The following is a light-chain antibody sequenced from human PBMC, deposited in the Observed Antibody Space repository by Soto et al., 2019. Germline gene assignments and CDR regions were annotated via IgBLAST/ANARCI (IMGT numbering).Light chain of an antibody. CDR1: GSDVGGYNY. J-gene: IGLJ1*01. CDR2: DVS. Sequence: QSVLTQPRSVSGSPGQSVSISCTGTGSDVGGYNYVSWYQQHPGKAPKVIIYDVSKRPSGVPDRFSGSKSGNTASLTISGLQSEDEADYYCCSYAGRYIYVFGTGTKVTVL. V-gene: IGLV2-11*01. CDR3: CSYAGRYIYV.